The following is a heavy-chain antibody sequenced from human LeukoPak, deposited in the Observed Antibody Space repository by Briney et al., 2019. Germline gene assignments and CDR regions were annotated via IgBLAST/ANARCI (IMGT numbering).Heavy chain of an antibody. Sequence: PSETLSLTCTVSGGSISSSSYYWGWIRQPPGKGLEWIGSIYYSGSTYYNPSLKSRVTISVDTSKNQFSLKLSSVTAADTAVYYCARLASGWPFDYWGQGTLVIVSS. CDR1: GGSISSSSYY. CDR2: IYYSGST. CDR3: ARLASGWPFDY. J-gene: IGHJ4*02. V-gene: IGHV4-39*01. D-gene: IGHD6-19*01.